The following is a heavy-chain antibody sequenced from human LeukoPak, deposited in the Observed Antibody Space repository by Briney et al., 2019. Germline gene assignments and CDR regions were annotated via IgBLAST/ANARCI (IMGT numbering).Heavy chain of an antibody. J-gene: IGHJ5*02. CDR3: ARVGSGWYEGGFDP. CDR2: INPNSGGT. D-gene: IGHD6-19*01. V-gene: IGHV1-2*02. Sequence: GASVKVSCKASGYTFTGYYMHCVRQAPGQGLEWMGWINPNSGGTNYAQKFQGRVTMTRDTSISIAYMELSRLRSDDTAVYYCARVGSGWYEGGFDPWGQGTLVTVSS. CDR1: GYTFTGYY.